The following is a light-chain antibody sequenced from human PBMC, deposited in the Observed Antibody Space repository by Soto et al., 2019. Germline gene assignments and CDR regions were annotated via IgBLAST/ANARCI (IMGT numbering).Light chain of an antibody. CDR3: LQDINYPWT. Sequence: IQMTQSPSSLSASVGDRVTITCRASQSISNYLNWYQQKPGKAPKVLIYAASNLQSGVPSRFSGSGSGTDFTLAISSLQPEDSATYYCLQDINYPWTFGQGTKV. CDR1: QSISNY. J-gene: IGKJ1*01. V-gene: IGKV1-6*01. CDR2: AAS.